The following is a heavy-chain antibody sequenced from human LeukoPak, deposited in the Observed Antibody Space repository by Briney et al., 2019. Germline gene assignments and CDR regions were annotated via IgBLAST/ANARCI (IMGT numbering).Heavy chain of an antibody. Sequence: TLSLTCTVSGGSISSGGYYWSWIRQPPGKGLEWIGYIYHSGSTYYNPSLKSRVTISVDRSKNQFSLKLSSVTAADTAVYYCASRIIVPAAIGYFDLWGRGTLVTVSS. D-gene: IGHD2-2*02. J-gene: IGHJ2*01. V-gene: IGHV4-30-2*01. CDR3: ASRIIVPAAIGYFDL. CDR2: IYHSGST. CDR1: GGSISSGGYY.